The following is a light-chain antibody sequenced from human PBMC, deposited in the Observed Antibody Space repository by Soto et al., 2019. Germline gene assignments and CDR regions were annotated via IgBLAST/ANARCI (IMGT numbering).Light chain of an antibody. CDR2: DAY. J-gene: IGKJ5*01. Sequence: IVLTQSPGTLSLSRGERATLSFRASQSFRGLLAWYQQKPGQAPRLLIYDAYNRATGIPPRFSGSGSGTDFTLTISSLEPEDSAVYYCQQRHMWPITFGQGTRLEIK. CDR3: QQRHMWPIT. CDR1: QSFRGL. V-gene: IGKV3-11*01.